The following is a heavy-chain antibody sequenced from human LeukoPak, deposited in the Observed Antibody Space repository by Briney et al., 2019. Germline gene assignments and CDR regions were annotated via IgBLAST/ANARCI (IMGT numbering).Heavy chain of an antibody. J-gene: IGHJ4*02. CDR2: IHTSGST. V-gene: IGHV4-4*07. CDR3: ARDPEGHGYYFNY. CDR1: GGSTSNYF. D-gene: IGHD3-3*01. Sequence: PSETLSLTCTVSGGSTSNYFCTWLRQSAGKGLEWIGRIHTSGSTNYNPSLKSRVSMSVDTSKNQFSLKLSSVTAADTAVYYCARDPEGHGYYFNYWGQGALVTVSS.